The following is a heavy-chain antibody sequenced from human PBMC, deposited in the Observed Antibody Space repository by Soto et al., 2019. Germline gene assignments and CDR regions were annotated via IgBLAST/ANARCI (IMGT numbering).Heavy chain of an antibody. CDR1: GLTFSRCA. D-gene: IGHD6-13*01. J-gene: IGHJ4*02. Sequence: GTRRLSCVTSGLTFSRCALHKVRQVPVRGLEWLAVISYNGNNNYSADSVKGRFTFSRDNSKNILYLHMKSVREEDTAVYYCVTNGYASSWLRGYFDDWGQGTLVTVSS. CDR3: VTNGYASSWLRGYFDD. V-gene: IGHV3-30-3*01. CDR2: ISYNGNNN.